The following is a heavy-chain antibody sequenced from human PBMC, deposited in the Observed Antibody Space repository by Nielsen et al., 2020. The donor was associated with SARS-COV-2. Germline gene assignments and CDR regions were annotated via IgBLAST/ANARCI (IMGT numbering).Heavy chain of an antibody. CDR2: ISYDGSNK. Sequence: GALRLSCAASGFTFSSYGMHWVRQAPGKGLEWVAVISYDGSNKYCADSVKGRFTISRDNSKNTLYLQMNSLRAEDTAVYYCAKGPRSGYDYFDYWGQGTLVTVSS. V-gene: IGHV3-30*18. CDR3: AKGPRSGYDYFDY. CDR1: GFTFSSYG. J-gene: IGHJ4*02. D-gene: IGHD5-12*01.